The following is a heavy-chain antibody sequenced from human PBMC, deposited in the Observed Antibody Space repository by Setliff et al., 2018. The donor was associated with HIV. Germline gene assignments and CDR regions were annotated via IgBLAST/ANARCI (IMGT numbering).Heavy chain of an antibody. CDR1: GYTFTGYF. CDR2: INPNSGGT. CDR3: ATKLHCTNGVCLDAFDI. Sequence: ASVKVSCKASGYTFTGYFLHWVRQAPGQGLEWMGRINPNSGGTNYAQKFQGRVTMTRDTSISTAYMELSRLRSDDTAVYYCATKLHCTNGVCLDAFDIWGQGTMVPVSS. D-gene: IGHD2-8*01. J-gene: IGHJ3*02. V-gene: IGHV1-2*06.